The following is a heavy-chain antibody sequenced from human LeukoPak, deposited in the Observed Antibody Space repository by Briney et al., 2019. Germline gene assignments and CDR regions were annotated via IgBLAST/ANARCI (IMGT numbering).Heavy chain of an antibody. CDR3: AKDKARGSQVDPRITAPGTFDY. Sequence: GGSLRLSCAASGFTFSSYGMHWVRQAPGKGLEWVAFIRYDGSNKYYADSVKGRFTISRDNSKNTLYLQMNSLRAEDTAVYYCAKDKARGSQVDPRITAPGTFDYWGQGTLVTVSS. CDR2: IRYDGSNK. D-gene: IGHD6-13*01. J-gene: IGHJ4*02. CDR1: GFTFSSYG. V-gene: IGHV3-30*02.